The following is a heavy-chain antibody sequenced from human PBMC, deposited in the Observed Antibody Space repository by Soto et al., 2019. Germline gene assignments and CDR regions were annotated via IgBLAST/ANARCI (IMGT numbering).Heavy chain of an antibody. CDR2: MHYTGFS. CDR1: GDSVTSHY. J-gene: IGHJ4*02. V-gene: IGHV4-59*08. Sequence: ETLSLTCSFSGDSVTSHYLTWIRQSPEKGLEWIGYMHYTGFSHYNPSLKSRVTISVDTSKNQFSLKLSSVTAADTAVYYCASGTYYYDSSGYYDSFDYWGQGTLVTVSS. D-gene: IGHD3-22*01. CDR3: ASGTYYYDSSGYYDSFDY.